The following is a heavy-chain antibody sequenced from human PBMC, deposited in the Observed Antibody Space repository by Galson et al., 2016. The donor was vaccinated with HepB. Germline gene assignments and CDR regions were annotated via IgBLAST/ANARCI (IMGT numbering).Heavy chain of an antibody. CDR2: ISTSSNYT. V-gene: IGHV3-11*06. D-gene: IGHD3-3*01. CDR1: GFTFSDYY. Sequence: SLRLSCAASGFTFSDYYMTWIRQAPGKGLEWISYISTSSNYTNYADSVKGRFTVSRDNAINSLFLQMNSLRAEDTAVYYCARSDFWSFSGMDVWGQGTTVTVSS. J-gene: IGHJ6*02. CDR3: ARSDFWSFSGMDV.